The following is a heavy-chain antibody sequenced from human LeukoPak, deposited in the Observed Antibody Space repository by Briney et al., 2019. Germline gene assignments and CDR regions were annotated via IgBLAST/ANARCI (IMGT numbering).Heavy chain of an antibody. D-gene: IGHD2-21*02. CDR3: ARDLHIVVLTGNHEGFDV. CDR1: GYTFTNFG. V-gene: IGHV1-18*01. Sequence: ASVKVSCKASGYTFTNFGISWVRQAPGQGLEWMGRISAYNGNTIYAQMLQGRVTMTTDTSTNTAYMELRSLRSDDTAVYYCARDLHIVVLTGNHEGFDVWGPGTMVTVSS. J-gene: IGHJ3*01. CDR2: ISAYNGNT.